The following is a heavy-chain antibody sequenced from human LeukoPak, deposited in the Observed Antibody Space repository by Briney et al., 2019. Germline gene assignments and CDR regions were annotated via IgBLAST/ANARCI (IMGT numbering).Heavy chain of an antibody. D-gene: IGHD6-13*01. V-gene: IGHV4-30-2*01. CDR2: IYHSGST. CDR3: ARDEGSSSWYYFDY. J-gene: IGHJ4*02. Sequence: SQTLSLTCAVSGGSISSGGYSWSWLRQPPGKGLEWIGYIYHSGSTYYNPSLKSRVTISVDRSKNQFSLKLSSVTAADTAVYYCARDEGSSSWYYFDYWGQGTLVTVSS. CDR1: GGSISSGGYS.